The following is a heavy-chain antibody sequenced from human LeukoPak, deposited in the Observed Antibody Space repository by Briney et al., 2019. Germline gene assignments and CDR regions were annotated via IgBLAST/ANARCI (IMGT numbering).Heavy chain of an antibody. Sequence: SETLSLTCTVSGGSISSSSYYWGWIRQPPGKGLEWIGSTYYSGSTYYNPSLKSRVTISVDTSKNQFSLKLSSVTAADTAVYYCAKIRAGFGYFDYWGQGTLVTVSS. CDR2: TYYSGST. D-gene: IGHD3-16*01. CDR3: AKIRAGFGYFDY. CDR1: GGSISSSSYY. V-gene: IGHV4-39*01. J-gene: IGHJ4*02.